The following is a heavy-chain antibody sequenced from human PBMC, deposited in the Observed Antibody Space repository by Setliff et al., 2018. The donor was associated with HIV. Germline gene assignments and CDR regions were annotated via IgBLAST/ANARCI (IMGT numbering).Heavy chain of an antibody. CDR3: ATRAYDSSGYLRSRVSGAAFDI. V-gene: IGHV1-24*01. CDR1: GYTLTELS. CDR2: VDPEYDKT. Sequence: ASVKVSCKVSGYTLTELSIHWVRQAPGKGLEWMGCVDPEYDKTFYAQKFQGRVTMSEDTSTDTAYMGLTSLRSEDTAVYYCATRAYDSSGYLRSRVSGAAFDIWGQGTMVTVSS. J-gene: IGHJ3*02. D-gene: IGHD3-22*01.